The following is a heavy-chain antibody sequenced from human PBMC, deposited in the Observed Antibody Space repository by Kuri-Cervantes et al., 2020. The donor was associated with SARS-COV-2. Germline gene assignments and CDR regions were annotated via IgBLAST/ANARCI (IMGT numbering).Heavy chain of an antibody. D-gene: IGHD4-17*01. V-gene: IGHV1-46*03. CDR3: AGDQTTVTTGIGMDV. CDR1: AYTSTTYY. CDR2: INPSGGGT. Sequence: SVNVSSKASAYTSTTYYIHWVRQAPGQGLEWMGIINPSGGGTSYAQKFQGRVAGTRDTTTSTVYMELSSLRSEDTAVYYCAGDQTTVTTGIGMDVWGQGTMVTVSS. J-gene: IGHJ6*02.